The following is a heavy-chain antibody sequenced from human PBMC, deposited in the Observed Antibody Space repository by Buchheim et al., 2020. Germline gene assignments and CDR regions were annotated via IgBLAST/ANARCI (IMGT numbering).Heavy chain of an antibody. CDR2: ITSSSSYK. J-gene: IGHJ6*02. D-gene: IGHD2-2*01. Sequence: EVQLVESGGGLVKPGGSLRLSCAASGFNFSSYSMNWVRQAPGKGLEWVSFITSSSSYKVYADSVKGRFTISRDNAKNSLYLQMNSLRAEDTAVYYCAGGGYCSSTSCQSNPYFYYGMDVWGQGTT. V-gene: IGHV3-21*01. CDR1: GFNFSSYS. CDR3: AGGGYCSSTSCQSNPYFYYGMDV.